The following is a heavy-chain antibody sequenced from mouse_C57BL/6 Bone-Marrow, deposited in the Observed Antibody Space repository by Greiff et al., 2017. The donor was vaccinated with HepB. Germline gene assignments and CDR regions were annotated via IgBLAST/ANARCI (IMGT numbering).Heavy chain of an antibody. Sequence: QVQLQQPGAELVRPGTSVKLSCKASGYTFTSYWMHWVKQRPGQGLEWIGVIDPSDSYTNYNQKFKGKATLTVDTSSSTAYMQLSGLSSEDSAVYYCARCVGSLDYGYDEYAVDYWGQGTSVTVSS. J-gene: IGHJ4*01. CDR3: ARCVGSLDYGYDEYAVDY. CDR2: IDPSDSYT. V-gene: IGHV1-59*01. CDR1: GYTFTSYW. D-gene: IGHD2-2*01.